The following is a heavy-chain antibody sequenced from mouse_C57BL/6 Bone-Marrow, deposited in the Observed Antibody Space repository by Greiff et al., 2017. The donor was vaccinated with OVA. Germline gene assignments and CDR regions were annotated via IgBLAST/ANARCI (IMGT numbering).Heavy chain of an antibody. CDR3: ARDYGSRYYYAMDY. V-gene: IGHV1-69*01. D-gene: IGHD1-1*01. CDR1: GYTFTSYW. CDR2: IDPSDSYT. Sequence: VKLQQPGAELVMPGASVKLSCKASGYTFTSYWMHWVKQRPGQGLEWIGEIDPSDSYTNYNQKFKGKSTLTVDKSSSTAYMQLGSLTSEDSAVYYCARDYGSRYYYAMDYWGQGTSVTVSS. J-gene: IGHJ4*01.